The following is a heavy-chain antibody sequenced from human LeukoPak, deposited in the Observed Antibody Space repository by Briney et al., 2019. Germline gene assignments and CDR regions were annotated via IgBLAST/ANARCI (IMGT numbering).Heavy chain of an antibody. Sequence: SVKVSCKASGGTFSSYAISWVRQAPGQGLEWMGGIIPIFGTANYAQKFRGRVTITADESTSTAYMELSSLRSEDTAVYYCARGYEAAARDIGYWGQGTLVTVSS. CDR1: GGTFSSYA. CDR3: ARGYEAAARDIGY. J-gene: IGHJ4*02. CDR2: IIPIFGTA. D-gene: IGHD6-13*01. V-gene: IGHV1-69*13.